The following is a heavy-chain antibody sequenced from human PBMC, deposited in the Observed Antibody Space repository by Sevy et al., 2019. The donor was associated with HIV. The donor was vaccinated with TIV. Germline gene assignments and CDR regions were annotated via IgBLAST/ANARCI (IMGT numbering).Heavy chain of an antibody. D-gene: IGHD2-15*01. V-gene: IGHV3-48*04. CDR2: ISGDRGKI. J-gene: IGHJ6*01. CDR3: ARRGCNGGNCYSDYYYGVDV. Sequence: GGSLRLSCAASGFTFWSFGVNWVRQAPGKGLERLGYISGDRGKIFYADSVKGRFSIFRDNARNSLYLQMRSLRVEDTAVYYCARRGCNGGNCYSDYYYGVDVWCQGTTVTVSS. CDR1: GFTFWSFG.